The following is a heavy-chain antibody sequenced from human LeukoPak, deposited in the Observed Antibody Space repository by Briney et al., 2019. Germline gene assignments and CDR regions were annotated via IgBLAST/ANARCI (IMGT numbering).Heavy chain of an antibody. Sequence: ASVKVSCKVSGYTLTELSMHWVRQAPGKGLEWMGGFDPEDGETICAQKFQGRVTMTEDTSTDTAYMELSSLRSEDTAVYYCATSYYGSGSYFVGWFDPWGQGTLVTVSS. CDR2: FDPEDGET. D-gene: IGHD3-10*01. CDR3: ATSYYGSGSYFVGWFDP. J-gene: IGHJ5*02. CDR1: GYTLTELS. V-gene: IGHV1-24*01.